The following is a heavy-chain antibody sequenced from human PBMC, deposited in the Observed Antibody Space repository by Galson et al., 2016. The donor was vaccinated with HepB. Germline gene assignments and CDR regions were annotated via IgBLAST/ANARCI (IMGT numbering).Heavy chain of an antibody. CDR1: GGSFGNYY. J-gene: IGHJ2*01. CDR2: INHGGST. CDR3: ARGYFWVLAVASWYFDL. Sequence: LSLTCAVSGGSFGNYYWSWIHQSPEKGLEWIGEINHGGSTNYNPSLKSRVAISVDTSRKQFFLKVTSVTAADTAVYYCARGYFWVLAVASWYFDLWGRGTLVTVSS. V-gene: IGHV4-34*01. D-gene: IGHD6-19*01.